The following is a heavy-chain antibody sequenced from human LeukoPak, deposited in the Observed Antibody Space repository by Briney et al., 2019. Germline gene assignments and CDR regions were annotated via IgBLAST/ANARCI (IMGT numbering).Heavy chain of an antibody. J-gene: IGHJ5*02. CDR3: ATSYGSGNGDWFDP. V-gene: IGHV4-34*01. D-gene: IGHD3-10*01. Sequence: SETLSLTCAVYGGSFSGYYWSWIRQPPGKGLEWIGEINHSGSTNYNPSLKSRVTISVDTSKNQFSLKLSSVTPEDTAVYYCATSYGSGNGDWFDPWGQGTLVTVSS. CDR1: GGSFSGYY. CDR2: INHSGST.